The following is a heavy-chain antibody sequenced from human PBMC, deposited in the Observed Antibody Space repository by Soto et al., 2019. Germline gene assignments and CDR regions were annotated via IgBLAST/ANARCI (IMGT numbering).Heavy chain of an antibody. CDR3: ARERYCSSTSCYTYYYYGMDV. Sequence: PSQTLSLTCAFSGDSVCSNSTAWNWIRQSPSRGLEWLGRTYYRSKWYNDYAVSVKSRRTINPDTSKNQLSLQLNSVTPADTAVYYCARERYCSSTSCYTYYYYGMDVWGQGTAVTVSS. D-gene: IGHD2-2*02. CDR1: GDSVCSNSTA. CDR2: TYYRSKWYN. J-gene: IGHJ6*02. V-gene: IGHV6-1*01.